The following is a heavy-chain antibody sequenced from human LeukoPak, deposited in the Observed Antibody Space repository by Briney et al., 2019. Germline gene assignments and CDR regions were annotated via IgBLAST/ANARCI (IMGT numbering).Heavy chain of an antibody. J-gene: IGHJ4*02. V-gene: IGHV3-30*02. CDR2: IWYDGSNK. Sequence: GGSLRLSCAASGFTFSTHGMHWVRQAPGKGPEWVAFIWYDGSNKYYADSVKGRFTISRDNSKNTLYLQMNSLRTEDTAVYYCAKRTKAMVVDYWGQGTLVTVSS. CDR1: GFTFSTHG. CDR3: AKRTKAMVVDY. D-gene: IGHD5-18*01.